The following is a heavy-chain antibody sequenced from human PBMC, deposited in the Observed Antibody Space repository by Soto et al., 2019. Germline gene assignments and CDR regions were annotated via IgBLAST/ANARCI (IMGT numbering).Heavy chain of an antibody. Sequence: QVQLVQSGAEVKKPGASVKVSCKASGYTFTSYGIAWVRQAPGQGLEWMGWINTYDGNTNYAQEFQGRVTMTTDTSTSTAYMELRSLRSDDTAVYYCARVRITMIVVPFGVLWGQGTLVTVSS. D-gene: IGHD3-22*01. CDR2: INTYDGNT. V-gene: IGHV1-18*04. J-gene: IGHJ4*02. CDR3: ARVRITMIVVPFGVL. CDR1: GYTFTSYG.